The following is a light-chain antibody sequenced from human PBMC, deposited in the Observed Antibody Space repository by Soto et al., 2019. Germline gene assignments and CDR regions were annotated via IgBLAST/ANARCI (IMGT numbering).Light chain of an antibody. V-gene: IGLV1-44*01. Sequence: QSVLPQPPSASGTPGQRVIISCSGSDSNVGTFSVNWYQQVPGAAPKLLIYTNNRRPAGVPDRFSGSKSFASASLAISGLRSEDEADYYCAAWDNRLEGYVFGSGTKVTVL. CDR2: TNN. CDR3: AAWDNRLEGYV. CDR1: DSNVGTFS. J-gene: IGLJ1*01.